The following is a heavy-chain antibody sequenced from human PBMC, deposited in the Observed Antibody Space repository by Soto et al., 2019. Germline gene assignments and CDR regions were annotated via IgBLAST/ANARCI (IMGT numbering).Heavy chain of an antibody. CDR1: GGSISSSSYY. Sequence: SETLSLTCTVSGGSISSSSYYWGWIRQPPGKGLEWIGSIYYSGSTYYNPSLKSRVTISVDTSKNQFSLKLSSVTAADTAVYYCARDDYGDYWFVPWGQGTLVTVSS. D-gene: IGHD4-17*01. V-gene: IGHV4-39*01. CDR2: IYYSGST. CDR3: ARDDYGDYWFVP. J-gene: IGHJ5*02.